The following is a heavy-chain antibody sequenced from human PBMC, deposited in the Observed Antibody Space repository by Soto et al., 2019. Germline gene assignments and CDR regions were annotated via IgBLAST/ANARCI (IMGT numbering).Heavy chain of an antibody. CDR1: GFNFGSYG. J-gene: IGHJ5*02. Sequence: EVQLLESGGGLVQPGGSLRLSCSASGFNFGSYGMSWVRQAPGKGLEWVSGLTASGLNTYYTDSVKGRFTISRDNSRNTVCLERGGRGGEGTAVYYCTGEGGGGQWVRWFDPWGQGTLVRVSS. D-gene: IGHD6-19*01. V-gene: IGHV3-23*01. CDR3: TGEGGGGQWVRWFDP. CDR2: LTASGLNT.